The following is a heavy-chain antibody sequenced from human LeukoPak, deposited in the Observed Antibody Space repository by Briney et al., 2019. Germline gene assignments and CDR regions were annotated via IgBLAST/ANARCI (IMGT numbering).Heavy chain of an antibody. CDR2: IYYSGST. Sequence: SETLSPTCTVSGGSISSSSYYWGWIRQPPGKGLEWIGSIYYSGSTYYNPSLKSRVTISVDTSKNQFSLKLSSVTAADTAVYYCARQQLVTLANLYYFDYWGQGTLVTVSS. CDR3: ARQQLVTLANLYYFDY. CDR1: GGSISSSSYY. V-gene: IGHV4-39*01. J-gene: IGHJ4*02. D-gene: IGHD6-13*01.